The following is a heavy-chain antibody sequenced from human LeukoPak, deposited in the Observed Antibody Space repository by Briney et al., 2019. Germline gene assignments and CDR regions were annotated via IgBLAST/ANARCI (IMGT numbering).Heavy chain of an antibody. CDR1: GFTFTSSA. Sequence: TSVKVSCKASGFTFTSSAVQWVRQARGQGLEWIGWIVVGSGNTNYAQKFQERVTINRGMSTSTAYMELSSLRSEDTAVYYCATDDVTTGTKTALGYWGQGTLVTVSS. D-gene: IGHD1-1*01. J-gene: IGHJ4*02. V-gene: IGHV1-58*01. CDR2: IVVGSGNT. CDR3: ATDDVTTGTKTALGY.